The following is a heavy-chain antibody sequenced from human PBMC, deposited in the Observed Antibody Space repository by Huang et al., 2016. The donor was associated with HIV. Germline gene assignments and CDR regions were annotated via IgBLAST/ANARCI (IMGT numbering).Heavy chain of an antibody. D-gene: IGHD6-13*01. Sequence: QVQSVESGGGVVQPGRSLRISCAASGFTFRCCGMLWVRQVPGKGLGGVAVISYDAKAKYYADSVKGRFGISGDKSKATVYLQLNSPGVEDTAVYYCAKVGSAAAGLDFCGQGTLVTVSS. CDR3: AKVGSAAAGLDF. V-gene: IGHV3-30*18. CDR2: ISYDAKAK. J-gene: IGHJ4*02. CDR1: GFTFRCCG.